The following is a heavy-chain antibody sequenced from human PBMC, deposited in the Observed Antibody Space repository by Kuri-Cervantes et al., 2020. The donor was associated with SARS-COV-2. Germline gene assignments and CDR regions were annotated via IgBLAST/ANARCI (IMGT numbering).Heavy chain of an antibody. V-gene: IGHV4-4*07. CDR1: GGSISSYY. D-gene: IGHD2-15*01. CDR3: AKSPRPGSCSGGSCDWGSYYGLDV. J-gene: IGHJ6*02. CDR2: IYTSGST. Sequence: GSLRLSCTVSGGSISSYYWSWIRQPAGKGLEWIGRIYTSGSTTYNPTLKSRVTMSVDRSKTQFSLKLSSVTAADTAVYYCAKSPRPGSCSGGSCDWGSYYGLDVWGQGTTVTVSS.